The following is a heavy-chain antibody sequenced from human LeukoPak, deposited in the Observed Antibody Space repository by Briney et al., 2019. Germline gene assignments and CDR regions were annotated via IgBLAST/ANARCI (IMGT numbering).Heavy chain of an antibody. D-gene: IGHD3-10*01. V-gene: IGHV4-34*01. Sequence: SETLSLTCAVYGGSSSGYYWSWIRQPPGKGLEWIGEINHSGSTNYNPSLKSRVTISVDTSKNQFSLKLSSVTAADTAVYYCARGLVRGVIIRSRYWFDPWGQGTLVTVSS. CDR1: GGSSSGYY. CDR3: ARGLVRGVIIRSRYWFDP. J-gene: IGHJ5*02. CDR2: INHSGST.